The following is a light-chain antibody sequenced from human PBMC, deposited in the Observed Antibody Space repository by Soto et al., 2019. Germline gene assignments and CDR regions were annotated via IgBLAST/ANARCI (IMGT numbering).Light chain of an antibody. J-gene: IGLJ1*01. CDR1: SSDVPDSNY. CDR2: DVS. Sequence: QSVLTQPRSVSESPGQTVTISCTGTSSDVPDSNYVSWYQQHPGKAPRLMIYDVSKRPSGVPDRFSGSKAGITASLVISGLQAEDEADYYCCSYAGTDNFVFGSGTKLTVL. V-gene: IGLV2-11*01. CDR3: CSYAGTDNFV.